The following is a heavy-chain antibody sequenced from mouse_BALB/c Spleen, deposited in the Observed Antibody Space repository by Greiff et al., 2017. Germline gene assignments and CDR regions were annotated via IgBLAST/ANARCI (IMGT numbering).Heavy chain of an antibody. J-gene: IGHJ4*01. CDR3: ARGGNYGRMDY. Sequence: EVHLVESGGGLVKPGGSLKLSCAASGFTLSSYAMSWVRQSPEKRLEWVAEISSGGSYTYYPDTVTGRFTISRDNAKNTLYLEMSSLRSEDTAMYYCARGGNYGRMDYWGQGTSVTVSS. CDR2: ISSGGSYT. D-gene: IGHD2-1*01. V-gene: IGHV5-9-4*01. CDR1: GFTLSSYA.